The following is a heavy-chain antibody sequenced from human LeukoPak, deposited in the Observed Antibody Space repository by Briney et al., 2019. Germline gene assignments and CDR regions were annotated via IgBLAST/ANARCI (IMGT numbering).Heavy chain of an antibody. D-gene: IGHD6-13*01. Sequence: GGSLRLSCAGSGFTFSSHGMHWVRQAPGKGLEWVAVISYDGRNEYYADSVKGRFTISRDNSNNTMYLQMNSLRAEDTAMYYCPKRDNSGWYYLGVWGQGTTVTVSS. J-gene: IGHJ6*02. V-gene: IGHV3-30*18. CDR2: ISYDGRNE. CDR3: PKRDNSGWYYLGV. CDR1: GFTFSSHG.